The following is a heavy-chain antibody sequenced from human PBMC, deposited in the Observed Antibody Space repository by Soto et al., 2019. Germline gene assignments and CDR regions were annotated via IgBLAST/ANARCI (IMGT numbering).Heavy chain of an antibody. CDR2: ISSSGSTI. D-gene: IGHD2-21*02. CDR3: ARGGHLAYCGGDCYSVGYYYGMDV. V-gene: IGHV3-11*01. Sequence: SLRLSCSASGFTFSDYYMSWIRQAPGKGLEWVSYISSSGSTIYYADSVKGRFTISRDNAKNSLYLQMNSLRAEDTAVYYCARGGHLAYCGGDCYSVGYYYGMDVWGQGTTVTVSS. CDR1: GFTFSDYY. J-gene: IGHJ6*02.